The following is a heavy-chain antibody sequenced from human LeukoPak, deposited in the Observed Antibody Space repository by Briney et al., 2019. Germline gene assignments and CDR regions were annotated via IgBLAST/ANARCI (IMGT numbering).Heavy chain of an antibody. V-gene: IGHV1-2*02. D-gene: IGHD6-19*01. J-gene: IGHJ4*02. CDR1: GYTFTGYY. CDR2: INPNSGGT. Sequence: ASVKVSCKASGYTFTGYYMHWVRQAPGRGLEWMGWINPNSGGTNYAQKFQGRVTMTRDTSISTAYMELSRLRSDDTAVYYCASEMSIAVAGTIDYWGQGTLVTVSS. CDR3: ASEMSIAVAGTIDY.